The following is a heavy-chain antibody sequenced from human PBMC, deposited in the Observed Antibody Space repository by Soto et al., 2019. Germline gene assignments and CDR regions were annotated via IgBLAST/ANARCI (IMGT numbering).Heavy chain of an antibody. CDR1: VYTFTNYG. CDR3: ARQHNDLWSDSPDFDY. J-gene: IGHJ4*02. CDR2: ISAYNGKA. D-gene: IGHD3-3*01. V-gene: IGHV1-18*04. Sequence: XSVKVSCKASVYTFTNYGVSWVRQAPGQGLEWMGWISAYNGKANYAHNIQGRVTMTIDTSTSTAYMELRSLRSDDTAVYYCARQHNDLWSDSPDFDYWGQGTLVTVSS.